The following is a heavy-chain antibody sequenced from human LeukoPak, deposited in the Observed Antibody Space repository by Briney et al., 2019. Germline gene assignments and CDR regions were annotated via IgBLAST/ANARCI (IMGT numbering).Heavy chain of an antibody. J-gene: IGHJ5*02. CDR3: ARVEDYYDSSGYYHWFDP. CDR2: IIPIFGTA. CDR1: GGTFSSYA. V-gene: IGHV1-69*13. D-gene: IGHD3-22*01. Sequence: GASVKVSCKASGGTFSSYAISWVRQAPGQGLEWMGGIIPIFGTANYAQKFQGRVTITADESTSTAYMELSSLRSEDTAVYYCARVEDYYDSSGYYHWFDPWGQGTLVTVSS.